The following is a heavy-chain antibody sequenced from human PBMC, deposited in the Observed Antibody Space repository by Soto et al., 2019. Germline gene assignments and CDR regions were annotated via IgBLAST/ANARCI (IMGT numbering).Heavy chain of an antibody. CDR1: GGTFSSYT. J-gene: IGHJ4*02. D-gene: IGHD2-15*01. Sequence: QVQLVQTGAEVKRPGSSVKVSCKASGGTFSSYTISWVRQAPGQGLAWMGSIIPIFGIANFAQKFQGRVTIPAEKSTSTAYIELSGLRSEDTAIYYCASGEQVVFDYWGQGTLVTVAS. CDR2: IIPIFGIA. V-gene: IGHV1-69*02. CDR3: ASGEQVVFDY.